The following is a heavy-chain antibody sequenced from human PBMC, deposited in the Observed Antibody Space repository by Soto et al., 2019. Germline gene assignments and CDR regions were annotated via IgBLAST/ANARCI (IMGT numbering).Heavy chain of an antibody. J-gene: IGHJ6*02. CDR2: IIPIFGTA. Sequence: SVKVSCKASGGTFSSYAISWVRQAPGQGLEWMGGIIPIFGTANYAQKFQGRVTITADKSTSTAYMELSSLRSEDTAVYYCARLGKDYYGSGSYYQYYYGMDVWGQGTTVTVSS. CDR3: ARLGKDYYGSGSYYQYYYGMDV. CDR1: GGTFSSYA. V-gene: IGHV1-69*06. D-gene: IGHD3-10*01.